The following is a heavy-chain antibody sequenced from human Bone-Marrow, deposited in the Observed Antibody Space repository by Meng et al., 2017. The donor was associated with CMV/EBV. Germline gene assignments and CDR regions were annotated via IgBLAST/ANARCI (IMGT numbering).Heavy chain of an antibody. V-gene: IGHV3-49*04. Sequence: GGSLRLSCTASGFTLGDYGMSWVRQAPGKGLEWVGFIRSKVYSGATEYAASVRGRFAILGDDSETIAHLQMNSLKTEDTALYYCTSRLVVVEAATRDVFDIWGQGTMVTVSS. CDR2: IRSKVYSGAT. J-gene: IGHJ3*02. D-gene: IGHD2-15*01. CDR3: TSRLVVVEAATRDVFDI. CDR1: GFTLGDYG.